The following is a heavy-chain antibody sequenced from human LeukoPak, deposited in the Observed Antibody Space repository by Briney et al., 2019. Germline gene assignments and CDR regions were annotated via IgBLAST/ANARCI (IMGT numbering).Heavy chain of an antibody. CDR1: GGSISSYY. CDR2: IYTSGST. CDR3: ARGVLKLGYCSGGSCYSLIDAFDI. D-gene: IGHD2-15*01. Sequence: SETLSLTCTVSGGSISSYYWSWIRQPPGKGLEWIGYIYTSGSTNYNPSLKSRVTIPVDTSKNQFSLKLSSVTAADTAVYYCARGVLKLGYCSGGSCYSLIDAFDIWGQGTMVTVSS. V-gene: IGHV4-4*09. J-gene: IGHJ3*02.